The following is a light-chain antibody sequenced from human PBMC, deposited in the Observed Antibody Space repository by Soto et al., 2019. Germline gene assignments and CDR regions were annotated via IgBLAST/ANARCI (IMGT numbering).Light chain of an antibody. V-gene: IGKV3-11*01. Sequence: EIVLTQSPATLSLSPGERATLSCRASQSVSSYLAWYQQKPGQSPRLLTYDAFNRATGIPARFSGSGSGTDFTLTISSLEPEDFAVYYCQQRSNWRWLTFGGGTKVEIK. CDR3: QQRSNWRWLT. CDR2: DAF. J-gene: IGKJ4*01. CDR1: QSVSSY.